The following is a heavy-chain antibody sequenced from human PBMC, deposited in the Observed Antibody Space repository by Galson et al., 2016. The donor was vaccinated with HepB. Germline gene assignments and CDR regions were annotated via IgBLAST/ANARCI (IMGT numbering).Heavy chain of an antibody. V-gene: IGHV3-7*03. CDR2: IDKDGTLK. D-gene: IGHD6-13*01. J-gene: IGHJ6*02. CDR1: GFAFSVYW. Sequence: SLRLSCAASGFAFSVYWMAWVRQAPGKGLEWVATIDKDGTLKLYVDSVKGRFTISRDNAKNSVYLQMNSLRAEDAAVYYCAGETGIANGIDVWGQGTTVAVSS. CDR3: AGETGIANGIDV.